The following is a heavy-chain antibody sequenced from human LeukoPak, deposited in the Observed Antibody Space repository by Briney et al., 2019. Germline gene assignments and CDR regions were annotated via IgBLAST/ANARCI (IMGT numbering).Heavy chain of an antibody. CDR2: MNPNSGNT. CDR3: ARKDSSGYYDY. Sequence: ASVKVSCKASGYTFTSYDINWVRQATGQGLEWMGWMNPNSGNTGYAQKFQGRVTITADESTSTAYMELSSLRSEDTAVYYCARKDSSGYYDYWGQGTLVTVSS. CDR1: GYTFTSYD. J-gene: IGHJ4*02. V-gene: IGHV1-8*01. D-gene: IGHD3-22*01.